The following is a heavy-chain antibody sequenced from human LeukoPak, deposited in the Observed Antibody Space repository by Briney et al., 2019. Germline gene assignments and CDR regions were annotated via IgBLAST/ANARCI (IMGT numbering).Heavy chain of an antibody. CDR1: GGSFSGYY. D-gene: IGHD3-9*01. V-gene: IGHV4-34*01. J-gene: IGHJ4*02. CDR2: INHSGST. CDR3: ARGRLGGY. Sequence: SETLSLTCAVSGGSFSGYYWSWIRQPPGKGLEWIGEINHSGSTNYNPSLKSRVTIPVDTSKNQFSLKLSSVTAADTAVYYCARGRLGGYWGQGTLVTVSS.